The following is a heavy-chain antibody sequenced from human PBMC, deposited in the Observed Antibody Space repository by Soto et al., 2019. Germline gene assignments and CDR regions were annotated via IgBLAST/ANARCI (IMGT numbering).Heavy chain of an antibody. CDR2: IYYSGST. CDR1: GGSISSGGYY. Sequence: SATLSLTCTVSGGSISSGGYYWSWIRQHPGNGLEWIVYIYYSGSTYYNPSLKSRVTISVDTSKNQFSLKLSSVTAADTAVYYCARTSYCSGGSCYARFYYYGMDVWGQGTTVTVSS. J-gene: IGHJ6*02. V-gene: IGHV4-31*03. D-gene: IGHD2-15*01. CDR3: ARTSYCSGGSCYARFYYYGMDV.